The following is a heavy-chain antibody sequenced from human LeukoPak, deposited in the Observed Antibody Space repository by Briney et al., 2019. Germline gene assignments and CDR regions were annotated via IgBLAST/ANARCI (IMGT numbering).Heavy chain of an antibody. V-gene: IGHV4-59*11. Sequence: SETLSLTCTGSGGSITDQYRSWIRQPPGKALEWIGYIYYSGNTDYNPSLKSRVSISEDTSKNQLPLTLSSVTAADTAVYYCARGGVGARYTYFDTWGQGILITVST. D-gene: IGHD1-26*01. J-gene: IGHJ4*02. CDR2: IYYSGNT. CDR1: GGSITDQY. CDR3: ARGGVGARYTYFDT.